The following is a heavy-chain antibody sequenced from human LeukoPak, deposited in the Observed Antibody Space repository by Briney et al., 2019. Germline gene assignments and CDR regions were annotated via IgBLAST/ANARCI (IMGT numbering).Heavy chain of an antibody. CDR3: ARGSGSSGWLYYYYYGMDV. CDR2: IIPIFGTA. V-gene: IGHV1-69*13. J-gene: IGHJ6*02. Sequence: ASVTVSCTASGGTFSSYAISWVRQAPGQGLEWMGGIIPIFGTANYAQKFQGRVTITADESTSTAYMELSSLRSEDTAVYYCARGSGSSGWLYYYYYGMDVWGQGTTVTVSS. D-gene: IGHD6-19*01. CDR1: GGTFSSYA.